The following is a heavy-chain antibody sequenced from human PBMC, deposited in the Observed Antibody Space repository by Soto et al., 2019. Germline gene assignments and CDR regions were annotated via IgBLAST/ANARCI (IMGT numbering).Heavy chain of an antibody. CDR3: ARNWFDP. Sequence: PSETLSLTCAVYGGSFSGYYWSWIRQPPGKGLEWIGEINHSGSTNYNPSLKSRVTISVDTSKNQFPLKLSSVTAADTAVYYCARNWFDPWGQGTLVTVSS. V-gene: IGHV4-34*01. J-gene: IGHJ5*02. CDR2: INHSGST. CDR1: GGSFSGYY.